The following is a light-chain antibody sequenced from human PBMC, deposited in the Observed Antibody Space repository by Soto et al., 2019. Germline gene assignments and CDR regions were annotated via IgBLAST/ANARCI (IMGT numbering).Light chain of an antibody. CDR3: QQGYGTPRT. CDR1: QSISNY. V-gene: IGKV1-39*01. J-gene: IGKJ2*01. Sequence: DIQVTQSPSSLSASVGDRVTITCRASQSISNYLNWYQQKPGKAPKLLIYGASTLQSGVPSRFSGSGSGTDFTLTIISLQPDDFATYYCQQGYGTPRTFGQGTKVDIK. CDR2: GAS.